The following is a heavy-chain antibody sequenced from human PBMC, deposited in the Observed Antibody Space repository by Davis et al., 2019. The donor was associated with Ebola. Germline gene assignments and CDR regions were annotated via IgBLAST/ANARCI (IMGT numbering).Heavy chain of an antibody. CDR3: ARGNVLRYLEWFFYFDY. Sequence: GGSLRLSCVASGFTFSSYGMHWVRQAPGKGLEWVAVISYDGSNKYYADSVKGRFTISRDNSKNTLYLQMSSLRDEDTAAYYCARGNVLRYLEWFFYFDYWGQGSLVTVSS. CDR1: GFTFSSYG. CDR2: ISYDGSNK. V-gene: IGHV3-30*03. J-gene: IGHJ4*02. D-gene: IGHD3-3*01.